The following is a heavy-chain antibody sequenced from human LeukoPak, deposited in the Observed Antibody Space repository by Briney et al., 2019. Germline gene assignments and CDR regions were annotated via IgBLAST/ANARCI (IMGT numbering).Heavy chain of an antibody. D-gene: IGHD3-22*01. J-gene: IGHJ5*02. CDR1: GFTFSSYW. Sequence: GGSLRLSCAASGFTFSSYWMSWVRQAPGKGLEWVSSISSSSSYIYYADSVKGRFTISRDNAKNSLYLQMNSLRAEDTAVYYCARDRDDSSGEEGFDPWGQGTLVTVSS. CDR3: ARDRDDSSGEEGFDP. CDR2: ISSSSSYI. V-gene: IGHV3-21*01.